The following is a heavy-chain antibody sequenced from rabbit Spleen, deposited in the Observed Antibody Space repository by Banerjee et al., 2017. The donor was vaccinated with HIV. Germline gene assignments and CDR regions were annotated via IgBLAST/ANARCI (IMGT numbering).Heavy chain of an antibody. D-gene: IGHD2-1*01. V-gene: IGHV1S7*01. CDR1: GFDFSNYG. Sequence: QQLKETGGGLVQPGGSLKLSCKASGFDFSNYGVSWVRQAPGKGLEWIGYIDPIFGRTYYASWVNGRFTISSHNAQNTLYLQLNSLTAADTATYFCVRDLGYDDYSEKGYFNLWGPGTLVTVS. CDR3: VRDLGYDDYSEKGYFNL. J-gene: IGHJ4*01. CDR2: IDPIFGRT.